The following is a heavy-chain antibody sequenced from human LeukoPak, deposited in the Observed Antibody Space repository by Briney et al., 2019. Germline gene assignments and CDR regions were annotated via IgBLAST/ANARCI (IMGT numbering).Heavy chain of an antibody. V-gene: IGHV3-33*01. CDR2: ILSDGAKH. CDR3: ERHGGVANFFDPLDS. Sequence: PGTSLRLSCAASGFSLSGHAMHCVRQAPGEGREWVANILSDGAKHYYADSVKDRVTISRDNAKNTLYLEMDRLRAEDTAVYFWERHGGVANFFDPLDSWGQGTLVTVSS. D-gene: IGHD3-3*01. CDR1: GFSLSGHA. J-gene: IGHJ4*02.